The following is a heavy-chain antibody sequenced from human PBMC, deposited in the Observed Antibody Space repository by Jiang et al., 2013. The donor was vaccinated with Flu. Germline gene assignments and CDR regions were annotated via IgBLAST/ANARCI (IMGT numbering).Heavy chain of an antibody. Sequence: KPSGTLSLTCAVSGGSISSSNWWSWVRQPPGKGLEWIGEIYHSGSTNYNPSLKSRVTISVDKSKNQFSLKLSSVTAADTAVYYCAGSYDYGDASGPAPLYGMDVWGQGTTVTVSS. D-gene: IGHD4-17*01. CDR2: IYHSGST. CDR1: GGSISSSNW. J-gene: IGHJ6*02. CDR3: AGSYDYGDASGPAPLYGMDV. V-gene: IGHV4-4*02.